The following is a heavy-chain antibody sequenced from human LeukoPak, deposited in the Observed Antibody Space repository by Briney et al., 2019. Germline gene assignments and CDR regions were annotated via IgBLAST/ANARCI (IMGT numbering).Heavy chain of an antibody. Sequence: ASVKVSCKASGYTFTGYYMHWVRQAPGQGLEWMGRINPNSGGTNYAQKFQGRVTMTRDTSISTAYMELSRLRSDDTAVYYCARVLYYYDSSGPFDYWGQGTLATVSS. CDR2: INPNSGGT. CDR3: ARVLYYYDSSGPFDY. V-gene: IGHV1-2*06. J-gene: IGHJ4*02. D-gene: IGHD3-22*01. CDR1: GYTFTGYY.